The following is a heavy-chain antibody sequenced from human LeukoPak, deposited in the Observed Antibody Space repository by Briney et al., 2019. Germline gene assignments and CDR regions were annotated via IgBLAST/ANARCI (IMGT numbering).Heavy chain of an antibody. CDR3: ARGDSSSWYPYYYYGMDV. D-gene: IGHD6-13*01. V-gene: IGHV3-21*01. Sequence: GGSLRLSCAASGFTFSRYSMNWVRQAPGKGLEWVSSISSSSSYIYYADSVKGRFTISRDNAKNSLYLQMNSLRAEDTAVYYCARGDSSSWYPYYYYGMDVWGKGTTVTVSS. CDR1: GFTFSRYS. CDR2: ISSSSSYI. J-gene: IGHJ6*04.